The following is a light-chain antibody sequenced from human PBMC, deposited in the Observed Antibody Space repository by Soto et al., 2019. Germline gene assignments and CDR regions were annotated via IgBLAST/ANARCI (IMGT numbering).Light chain of an antibody. CDR2: GAS. CDR1: QSVSSSY. CDR3: QQYCSLPWT. V-gene: IGKV3-20*01. J-gene: IGKJ1*01. Sequence: EIVLTQSPGTLSLSPGERATLSCRASQSVSSSYLAWYQQKPGQASRPLIYGASSRAIGIPDRFSGSGSGTDFLLTISRLEPEDAAVYYCQQYCSLPWTFGQGTKVEIK.